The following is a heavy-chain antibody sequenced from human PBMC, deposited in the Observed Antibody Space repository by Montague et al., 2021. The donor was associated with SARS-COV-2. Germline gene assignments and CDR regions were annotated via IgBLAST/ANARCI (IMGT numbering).Heavy chain of an antibody. Sequence: SETLSLTCNVSGDSIINIKSSYWGWIRLPPGKGLEWIGNIFHTGTSNYQASLKSRVTMSVDTSKTQFSLKLTSVTAADTAVYFCAQVNRRLGGVSFDSWGQGALVTVSS. D-gene: IGHD3-16*01. J-gene: IGHJ4*02. V-gene: IGHV4-61*05. CDR2: IFHTGTS. CDR1: GDSIINIKSSY. CDR3: AQVNRRLGGVSFDS.